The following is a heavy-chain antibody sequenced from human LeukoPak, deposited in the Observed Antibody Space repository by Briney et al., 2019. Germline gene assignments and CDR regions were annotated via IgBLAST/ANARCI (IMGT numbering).Heavy chain of an antibody. V-gene: IGHV3-23*01. J-gene: IGHJ6*02. CDR3: AKAPYYYYFYGMDV. CDR2: ISNSGDST. Sequence: GGSLRLSCAASGFTFSSFAMTWVRQAPGQGLEWVSTISNSGDSTYYADSVKGRFTISRDTSKNTLYLQMNSLRAEDTAIYYCAKAPYYYYFYGMDVWGQGTTVTVSS. CDR1: GFTFSSFA.